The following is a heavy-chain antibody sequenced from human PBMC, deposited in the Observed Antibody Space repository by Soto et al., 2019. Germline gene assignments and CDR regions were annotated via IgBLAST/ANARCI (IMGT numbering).Heavy chain of an antibody. D-gene: IGHD6-19*01. V-gene: IGHV4-59*01. CDR3: ARGSHRGGQWLVSGWFDP. CDR2: IYYSGRT. CDR1: GGSISSYY. Sequence: QVQLQESGPGLVKPSETLSLTCTVSGGSISSYYWSWIRQPPGKGLEWIGDIYYSGRTNYNPSLKRRVTISVDTSKNQFSLKLSSVTAADTAVYYCARGSHRGGQWLVSGWFDPWGQGTLVTVSS. J-gene: IGHJ5*02.